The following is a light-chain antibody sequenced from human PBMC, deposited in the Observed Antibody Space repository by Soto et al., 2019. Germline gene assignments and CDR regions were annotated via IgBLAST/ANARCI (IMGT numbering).Light chain of an antibody. CDR2: YDS. CDR3: QVWDSSSDHRGV. V-gene: IGLV3-21*04. CDR1: NIGSKS. J-gene: IGLJ1*01. Sequence: SSELTQPPSVSVAPGKTARITCGGNNIGSKSVHWYQQKPGQAPVLAIYYDSDRPSGIPERFSGSNSGNTATLTISRVEAGDEADYYCQVWDSSSDHRGVFGTGTKVTVL.